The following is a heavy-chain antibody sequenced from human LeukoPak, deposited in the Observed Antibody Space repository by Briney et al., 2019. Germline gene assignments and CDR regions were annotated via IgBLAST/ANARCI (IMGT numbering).Heavy chain of an antibody. D-gene: IGHD3-22*01. CDR1: GFTFSSYA. Sequence: GRSLRLSCAASGFTFSSYAMHWVRQAPGKGLEWVAVISYDGSNKYYADSVKGRFTISRDNSKNTLYLQMNSLRAEDTAVYYCASPYYYDSSGYYPQNYYYYYMDVWGKGTTVTVSS. CDR3: ASPYYYDSSGYYPQNYYYYYMDV. CDR2: ISYDGSNK. J-gene: IGHJ6*03. V-gene: IGHV3-30*04.